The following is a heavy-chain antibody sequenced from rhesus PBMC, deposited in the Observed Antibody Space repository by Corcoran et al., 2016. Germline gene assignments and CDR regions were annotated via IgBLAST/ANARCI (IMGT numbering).Heavy chain of an antibody. V-gene: IGHV2-152*01. J-gene: IGHJ4*01. CDR3: ARVLVGTTLDY. CDR2: IYWDDDK. CDR1: GFSLTTSGLG. D-gene: IGHD1-44*01. Sequence: QVTLKESGPALVKPTQTLTLTCTFSGFSLTTSGLGGGWIRQPPGKALEWLALIYWDDDKRYSTSLKSRLTISKDTSKIQVVLTMTNMDPMDTATYYCARVLVGTTLDYWGQGVLVTISS.